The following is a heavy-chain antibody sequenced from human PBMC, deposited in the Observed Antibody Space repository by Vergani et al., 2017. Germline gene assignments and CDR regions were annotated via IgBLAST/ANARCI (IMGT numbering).Heavy chain of an antibody. CDR1: GYSIRNGYY. V-gene: IGHV4-38-2*01. Sequence: QVQLQESGPGLVEPSETLPLTCAVSGYSIRNGYYWGWIRQPPGKGLEWIGSIYHSGSTHYNPSLKSRVTISVDTSKNDFSLKVTSVTAADTAVYYCTRQPQEGASGPPSVPTWGQGISVIVSS. D-gene: IGHD5-12*01. J-gene: IGHJ4*02. CDR2: IYHSGST. CDR3: TRQPQEGASGPPSVPT.